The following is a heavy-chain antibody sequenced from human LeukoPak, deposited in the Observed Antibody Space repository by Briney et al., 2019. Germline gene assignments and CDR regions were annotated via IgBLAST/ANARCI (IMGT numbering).Heavy chain of an antibody. J-gene: IGHJ4*02. CDR3: ARDVGGDCDY. V-gene: IGHV1-69*05. CDR1: GRTFSSYA. CDR2: IIPIFGTA. D-gene: IGHD2-21*02. Sequence: SVKVSCKASGRTFSSYAISWVRQAPGQGLEWMGGIIPIFGTANYAQKFQGRVTMTTDTSTSTAYMELRSLRSDDTAVYHCARDVGGDCDYWGQGTLVTVSS.